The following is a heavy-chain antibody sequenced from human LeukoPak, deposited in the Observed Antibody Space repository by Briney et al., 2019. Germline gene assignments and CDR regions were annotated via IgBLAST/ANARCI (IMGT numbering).Heavy chain of an antibody. V-gene: IGHV3-21*01. CDR1: GFTFSSYS. CDR2: ISSSSSYI. CDR3: ARDGRRAVAVDAFDI. Sequence: GGSLRLSCAASGFTFSSYSMNWVRQAPGKGLEWVSSISSSSSYIYYADSVKGRFTISRDNAKNSVYLQMNSLRAEDTAVYYCARDGRRAVAVDAFDIWGQGTMVTVSS. D-gene: IGHD6-19*01. J-gene: IGHJ3*02.